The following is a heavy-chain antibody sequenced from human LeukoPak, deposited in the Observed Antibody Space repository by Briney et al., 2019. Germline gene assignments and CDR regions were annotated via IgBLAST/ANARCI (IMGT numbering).Heavy chain of an antibody. V-gene: IGHV4-34*12. J-gene: IGHJ4*02. Sequence: KTSQSLSLTCAVYGAFFSGYYCSWTRQPPRNGLEWLGEIIHGVSTNNNPPLKARFTFSEDTPRNQCFWKLTSVTAPDTAGYYCAGHTRARIFAYWGQGTLVTVPS. CDR3: AGHTRARIFAY. CDR2: IIHGVST. D-gene: IGHD2-2*02. CDR1: GAFFSGYY.